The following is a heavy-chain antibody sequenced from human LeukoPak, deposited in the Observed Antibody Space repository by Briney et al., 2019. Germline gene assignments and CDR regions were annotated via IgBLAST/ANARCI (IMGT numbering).Heavy chain of an antibody. V-gene: IGHV3-7*01. CDR2: IKQDGSKK. CDR3: ARDALTIFGVVIV. Sequence: GGSLRLSCVASGFPFSSYWMTWVRQAPGKGLEWVANIKQDGSKKSYVDSVKGRFTISRDNAKNSLYLQMNSLRAEDTAVYYCARDALTIFGVVIVWGQGTLVTVSS. J-gene: IGHJ4*02. D-gene: IGHD3-3*01. CDR1: GFPFSSYW.